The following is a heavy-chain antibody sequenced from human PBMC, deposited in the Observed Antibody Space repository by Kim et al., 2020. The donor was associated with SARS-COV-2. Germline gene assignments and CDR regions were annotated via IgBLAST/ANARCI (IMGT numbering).Heavy chain of an antibody. J-gene: IGHJ5*02. V-gene: IGHV1-24*01. CDR1: GYTLTELS. CDR2: FDPADGET. CDR3: ATGPQAAAGSMSYNWFDP. D-gene: IGHD6-13*01. Sequence: ASVKVSCKVSGYTLTELSMHWVRQAPGKGLEWMGGFDPADGETIYPQKFQGRVTMTEDTSTDTAYMELSSLRSEDTAVYYCATGPQAAAGSMSYNWFDPWGQGTLVTVSS.